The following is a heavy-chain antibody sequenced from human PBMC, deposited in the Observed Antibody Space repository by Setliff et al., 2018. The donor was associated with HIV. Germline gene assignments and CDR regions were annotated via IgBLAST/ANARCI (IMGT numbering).Heavy chain of an antibody. CDR1: GDSFTTYW. V-gene: IGHV5-51*01. CDR2: LYPGDSDT. CDR3: ARAPNSPYYSNVWYADH. Sequence: GESLKISCKTSGDSFTTYWIGWVRQMPGKGLEWMAILYPGDSDTRYSPSFQSQVTVSADKSIGTAYLQWNSLKASDTALYFCARAPNSPYYSNVWYADHWGQGTLVTVSS. D-gene: IGHD3-22*01. J-gene: IGHJ5*02.